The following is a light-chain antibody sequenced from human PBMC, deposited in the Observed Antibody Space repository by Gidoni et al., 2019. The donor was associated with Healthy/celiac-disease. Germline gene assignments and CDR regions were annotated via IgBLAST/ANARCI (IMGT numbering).Light chain of an antibody. Sequence: DIQMTQSPSSLSASVGDRVTITCRASQSISSYLNWYQQKPGKAPKLRIYAASSLQSGVPSRFSGSGSGTEFTLTISSLQPEDFATYYCQQSYSTPPTFGGGTKVEIK. CDR2: AAS. CDR1: QSISSY. J-gene: IGKJ4*01. V-gene: IGKV1-39*01. CDR3: QQSYSTPPT.